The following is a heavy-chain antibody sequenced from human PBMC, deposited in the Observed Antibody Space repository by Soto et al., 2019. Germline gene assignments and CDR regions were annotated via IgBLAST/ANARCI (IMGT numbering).Heavy chain of an antibody. V-gene: IGHV1-69*12. CDR1: GGTFSSYA. CDR3: ARLDYDFWSGVHNWFDP. J-gene: IGHJ5*02. CDR2: IIPIFGTA. Sequence: QVQLVQSGAEVKNPGSSVKVSCKASGGTFSSYAISWVRQAPGQGLEWMGGIIPIFGTANYAQKLQGRVTITADESTSTAYMELSSLRSEDTAVYYCARLDYDFWSGVHNWFDPWGQGTLVTVSA. D-gene: IGHD3-3*01.